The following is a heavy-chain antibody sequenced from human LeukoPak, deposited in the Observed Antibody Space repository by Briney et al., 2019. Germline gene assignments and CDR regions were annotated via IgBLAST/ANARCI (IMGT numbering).Heavy chain of an antibody. CDR2: TYYSGST. V-gene: IGHV4-59*01. CDR1: GGSISSYY. CDR3: ARPRNYYYMDV. D-gene: IGHD2/OR15-2a*01. J-gene: IGHJ6*03. Sequence: SETLSLTCTVSGGSISSYYWSWIRQPPGKGLEWIGYTYYSGSTNYNPSLKSRVTISVDTSKNQFSLKLSSVTAADTAVYYCARPRNYYYMDVWGKGTTVTVSS.